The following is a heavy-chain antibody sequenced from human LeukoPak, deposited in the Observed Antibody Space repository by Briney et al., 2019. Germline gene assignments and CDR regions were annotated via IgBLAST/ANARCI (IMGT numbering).Heavy chain of an antibody. CDR2: ISPSGGST. CDR1: GYTFTSYY. V-gene: IGHV1-46*01. CDR3: ARDHRGLNCSSTSCYWTYYYYGMDV. D-gene: IGHD2-2*01. Sequence: ASVNVSCKASGYTFTSYYMHWVRQAPGQGLEWMGIISPSGGSTSYAQKFQGRVTMTRDTSTSTVYMELSSLRSEDTAVYYCARDHRGLNCSSTSCYWTYYYYGMDVWGQGTTVTVSS. J-gene: IGHJ6*02.